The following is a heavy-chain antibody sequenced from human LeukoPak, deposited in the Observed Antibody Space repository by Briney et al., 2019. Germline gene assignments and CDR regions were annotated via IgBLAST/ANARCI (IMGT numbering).Heavy chain of an antibody. V-gene: IGHV4-59*01. CDR1: GGSISIYY. D-gene: IGHD4-17*01. CDR2: INYSGST. CDR3: AREGRQDYVYFVH. J-gene: IGHJ4*02. Sequence: SETLSLTCTVSGGSISIYYWSWIRQPPGKGLECIGYINYSGSTNYNPSLKSRVTMSVDTSKNQFSLKLSSVTAADTAMYYCAREGRQDYVYFVHWGQGSLVTVSS.